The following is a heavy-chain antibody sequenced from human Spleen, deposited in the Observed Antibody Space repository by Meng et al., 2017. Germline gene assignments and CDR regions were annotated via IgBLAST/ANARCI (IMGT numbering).Heavy chain of an antibody. V-gene: IGHV3-30*04. D-gene: IGHD3-10*01. CDR3: ARDAHYGSGSLHWYFDL. CDR2: ISYDGSNK. J-gene: IGHJ2*01. CDR1: GFTFSSYA. Sequence: GGSLRLSCAATGFTFSSYAMYWVRQAPGKGLEWVAVISYDGSNKYYADSVKGRFTISRDNSKNTLYLQMNSLRAEDTAVYYCARDAHYGSGSLHWYFDLWGRGTLVTVSS.